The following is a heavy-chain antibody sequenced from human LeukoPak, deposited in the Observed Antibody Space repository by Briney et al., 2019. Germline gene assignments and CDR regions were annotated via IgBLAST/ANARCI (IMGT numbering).Heavy chain of an antibody. CDR1: GISFNNYG. Sequence: PGGSLRLSCAASGISFNNYGMSWVRQAPGKGLEWVSSISNGGHHTYYADSVRGRFTISRDNSKNTLYLQMDSLRAADMAVYYCAKVISSYSGYDSYWGQGTLVTVSS. CDR2: ISNGGHHT. D-gene: IGHD5-12*01. V-gene: IGHV3-23*01. J-gene: IGHJ4*02. CDR3: AKVISSYSGYDSY.